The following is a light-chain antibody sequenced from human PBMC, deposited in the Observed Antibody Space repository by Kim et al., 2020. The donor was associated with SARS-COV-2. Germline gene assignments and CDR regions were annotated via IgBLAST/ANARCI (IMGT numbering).Light chain of an antibody. J-gene: IGLJ3*02. CDR1: SSDIGGYNY. CDR2: EVT. V-gene: IGLV2-14*01. CDR3: SSYEANRSWV. Sequence: QSYTLSCHGTSSDIGGYNYVSWYRQEPGKAPKLMIYEVTKRPSGVSNRLSGSKSGTTASLTISGLQAEDEANYFCSSYEANRSWVFGGGTKVTVL.